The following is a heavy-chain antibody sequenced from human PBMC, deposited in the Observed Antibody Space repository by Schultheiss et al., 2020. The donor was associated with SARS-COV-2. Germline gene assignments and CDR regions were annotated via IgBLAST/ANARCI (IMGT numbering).Heavy chain of an antibody. CDR1: GFTFSSYA. D-gene: IGHD6-19*01. CDR2: IGTAGDT. CDR3: ARDDGKYSSGWWVAGHYYNYGMDV. Sequence: GGSLRLSCAASGFTFSSYAMSWVRQAPGKGLEWVSAIGTAGDTYYPGSVKGRFTISRDNSKNTLYLQMNSLRSDDTAVYYCARDDGKYSSGWWVAGHYYNYGMDVWGQGTTVTVSS. J-gene: IGHJ6*02. V-gene: IGHV3-23*01.